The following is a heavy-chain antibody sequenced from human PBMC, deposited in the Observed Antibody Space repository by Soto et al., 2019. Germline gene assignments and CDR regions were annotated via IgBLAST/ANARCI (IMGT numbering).Heavy chain of an antibody. CDR1: GGSISSGGYS. J-gene: IGHJ5*02. V-gene: IGHV4-30-2*01. CDR3: ARATDYGGNSLSDWFDP. CDR2: IYHSGST. D-gene: IGHD4-17*01. Sequence: SETLSLTCAVSGGSISSGGYSWSWIRQPPGKGLEWIGYIYHSGSTYYNPSLKSRVTISVDRSKNQFSLKLSSVTAADTAVYYCARATDYGGNSLSDWFDPWGQGTLVTVSS.